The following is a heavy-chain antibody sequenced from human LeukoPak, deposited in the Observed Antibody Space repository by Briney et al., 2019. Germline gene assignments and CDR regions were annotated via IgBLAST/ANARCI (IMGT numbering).Heavy chain of an antibody. CDR2: IWYDGGNK. Sequence: PGGSLRLSCAASGFTFNSNSMNWVRQAPGKGLEWVAVIWYDGGNKYYADSVKGRFTVSRDNSKNTLYLQMNSLRAEDTAVYYCARVAPMYSSSLYYLDYWGQGTLVTVSS. J-gene: IGHJ4*02. CDR1: GFTFNSNS. V-gene: IGHV3-33*08. CDR3: ARVAPMYSSSLYYLDY. D-gene: IGHD6-13*01.